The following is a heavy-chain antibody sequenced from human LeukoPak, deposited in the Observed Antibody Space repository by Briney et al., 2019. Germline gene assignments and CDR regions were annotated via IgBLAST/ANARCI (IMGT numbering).Heavy chain of an antibody. V-gene: IGHV1-69*13. CDR1: GGTFSSYA. J-gene: IGHJ6*02. CDR3: AREYSSSSTYYYYGMDV. CDR2: IIPIFGTA. Sequence: ASVKVSCKASGGTFSSYAISWVRQAPGQGLEWMGGIIPIFGTANYAQKFQGRVTITADESTSTACMELSSLRSEDTAVYYCAREYSSSSTYYYYGMDVWGQGTTVTVSS. D-gene: IGHD6-6*01.